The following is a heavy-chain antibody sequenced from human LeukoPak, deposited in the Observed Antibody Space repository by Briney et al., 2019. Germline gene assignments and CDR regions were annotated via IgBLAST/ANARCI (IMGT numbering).Heavy chain of an antibody. CDR2: IIPILGIA. CDR1: GGTFSSYT. Sequence: ASVKVSCKASGGTFSSYTISWVRQAPGQGLEWMGRIIPILGIANYAQKFQGRVTITADKSTSTAYMELSSLRSEDTAVYYCARGGRVLRFLERRYGNWFDPWGQGTLVTVSS. J-gene: IGHJ5*02. V-gene: IGHV1-69*02. D-gene: IGHD3-3*01. CDR3: ARGGRVLRFLERRYGNWFDP.